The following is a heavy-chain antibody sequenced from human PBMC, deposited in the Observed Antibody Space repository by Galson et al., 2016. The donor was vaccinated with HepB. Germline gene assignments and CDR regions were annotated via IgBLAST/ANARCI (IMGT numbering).Heavy chain of an antibody. V-gene: IGHV3-7*01. D-gene: IGHD3-3*01. CDR2: INRDGSEK. J-gene: IGHJ4*02. CDR3: ARAMSWSYDF. CDR1: GFIFRNYW. Sequence: SLRLSCAASGFIFRNYWMTWVRQAPGKGLEWVANINRDGSEKYYMHSVRGRFTISRDSAKNLVFLQMNSLRAEDTAVYHCARAMSWSYDFWGQGILVTVSS.